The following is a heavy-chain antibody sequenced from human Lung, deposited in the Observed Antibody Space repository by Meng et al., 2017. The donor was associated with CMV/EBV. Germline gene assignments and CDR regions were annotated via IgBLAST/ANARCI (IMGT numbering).Heavy chain of an antibody. CDR2: IYHSGST. CDR3: ARVGAYCGGDCYHPR. Sequence: QVALQESGRGLVKPSGALSLTCAVSGGALSSRNWRSWVRQPPGKGLEWIGEIYHSGSTNYNPSLKSRVTISVDESKNQFSLRLSSVTAADTAVYYCARVGAYCGGDCYHPRWGQGTLVTVSS. V-gene: IGHV4-4*02. J-gene: IGHJ4*02. CDR1: GGALSSRNW. D-gene: IGHD2-21*02.